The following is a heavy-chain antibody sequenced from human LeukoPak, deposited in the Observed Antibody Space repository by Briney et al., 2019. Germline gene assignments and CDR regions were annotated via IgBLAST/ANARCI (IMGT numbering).Heavy chain of an antibody. CDR1: GFTFSSYW. J-gene: IGHJ4*02. CDR2: IYSGGST. V-gene: IGHV3-53*01. Sequence: GGSLRLSCAASGFTFSSYWMSWVRQAPGKGLEWVSVIYSGGSTYYADSVKGRFTISRDNSKNTLYLQMNSLRAEDTAVYYCAGWSSSWYAWVYWGQGTLVTVSS. D-gene: IGHD6-13*01. CDR3: AGWSSSWYAWVY.